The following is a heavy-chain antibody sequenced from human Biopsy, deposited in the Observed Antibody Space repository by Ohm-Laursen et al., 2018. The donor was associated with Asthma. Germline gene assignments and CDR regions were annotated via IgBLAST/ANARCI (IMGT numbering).Heavy chain of an antibody. Sequence: ASVKVSCKTSGYTFNSAGITWVRQAPGQGLGWMGWISVYNGNTKVAQKLQDRVTMITDTPTSTAYMELRSLRSDDTAVYFCARAVDYSHYYGIDVWGQGTTVTVS. D-gene: IGHD3-10*01. CDR2: ISVYNGNT. CDR3: ARAVDYSHYYGIDV. V-gene: IGHV1-18*01. J-gene: IGHJ6*02. CDR1: GYTFNSAG.